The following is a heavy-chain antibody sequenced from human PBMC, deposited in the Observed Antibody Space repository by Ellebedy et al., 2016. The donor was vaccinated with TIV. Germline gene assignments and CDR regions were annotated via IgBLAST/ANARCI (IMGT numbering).Heavy chain of an antibody. CDR3: SRGGGCGGGTCYYPDF. J-gene: IGHJ4*02. V-gene: IGHV3-21*01. CDR1: GSTFSTYS. Sequence: GESLKISCAASGSTFSTYSLNWVRQAPGKGLEWVSSISTITNYADSVRGRFTISRDNAKNSLYLQMNSLRAEDTAVYYCSRGGGCGGGTCYYPDFWGQGTLVTVSP. CDR2: ISTITNY. D-gene: IGHD2-15*01.